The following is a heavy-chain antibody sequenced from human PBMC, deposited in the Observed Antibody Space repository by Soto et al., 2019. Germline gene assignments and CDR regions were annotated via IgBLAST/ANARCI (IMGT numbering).Heavy chain of an antibody. J-gene: IGHJ4*02. CDR3: AHSQLLWFGEFPNFDY. V-gene: IGHV2-5*02. CDR2: IYWDDDK. Sequence: QITLKESGPTLVKPTQTLTLTCTFSGFSLSTSGVGVGWIRQPPGKALEWLALIYWDDDKRYSPSLKSRLTITKDTSKNQVVLTMTNMDPVDTATYSCAHSQLLWFGEFPNFDYWGQGTLVTVSS. D-gene: IGHD3-10*01. CDR1: GFSLSTSGVG.